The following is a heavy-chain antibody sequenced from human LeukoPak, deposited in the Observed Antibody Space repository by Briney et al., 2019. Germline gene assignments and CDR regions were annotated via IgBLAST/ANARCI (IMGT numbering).Heavy chain of an antibody. J-gene: IGHJ5*02. CDR3: ARDSPYLRFLEWLSDANWFDP. CDR2: IWYDGSEK. V-gene: IGHV3-33*01. D-gene: IGHD3-3*01. Sequence: GGSLRLSCAASGFTFSSYGMHWVRQAPGKGLEWVAVIWYDGSEKYYVDSVKGRFTISRDNAKNSLYPQMNSLRAEDTAVYYCARDSPYLRFLEWLSDANWFDPWGQGTLVTVSS. CDR1: GFTFSSYG.